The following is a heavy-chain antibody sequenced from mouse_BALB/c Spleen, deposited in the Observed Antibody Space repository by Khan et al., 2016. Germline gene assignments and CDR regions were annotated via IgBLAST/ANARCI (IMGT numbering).Heavy chain of an antibody. Sequence: QIQLVQSGPELKKPGETVKISCKASGYTFTNYGMNWVKQAPGKGLKWMGWINTYTGEPTYADDFKGRFAFSLETSASTAYLQINNLKNEDMATYFCATYFLYYFDYWGQGNHLTVSS. CDR1: GYTFTNYG. D-gene: IGHD1-1*01. CDR3: ATYFLYYFDY. CDR2: INTYTGEP. V-gene: IGHV9-1*02. J-gene: IGHJ2*01.